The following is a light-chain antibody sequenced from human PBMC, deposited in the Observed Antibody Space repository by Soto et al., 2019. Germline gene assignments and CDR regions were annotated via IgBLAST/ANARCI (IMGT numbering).Light chain of an antibody. Sequence: DIVLTPSPLSLPVTPGAPASISCRSSQSLLRSNGYNYLDWYLQKPGQSPQLLIFAASGLQSGVPSRFSGSGSGTDFTLTISSLQPEDFATYYCQQSYSSPITFGQGTRLEIK. CDR2: AAS. J-gene: IGKJ5*01. V-gene: IGKV2-28*01. CDR1: QSLLRSNGYNY. CDR3: QQSYSSPIT.